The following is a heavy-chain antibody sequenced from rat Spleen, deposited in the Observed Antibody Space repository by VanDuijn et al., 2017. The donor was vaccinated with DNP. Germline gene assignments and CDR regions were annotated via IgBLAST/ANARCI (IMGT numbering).Heavy chain of an antibody. CDR2: ISTGGGDT. Sequence: EVQLVESGGGLVQPGKSLKLSCAASGFTFSHYYMAWVRQAPTKGLEWVASISTGGGDTYYRDSVKGRFTNSRDNAKSTLYLQMDSLRSEETATYYCARHGEVPTRYAMDAWGQGTSVTVSS. V-gene: IGHV5S11*01. CDR3: ARHGEVPTRYAMDA. D-gene: IGHD2-1*01. CDR1: GFTFSHYY. J-gene: IGHJ4*01.